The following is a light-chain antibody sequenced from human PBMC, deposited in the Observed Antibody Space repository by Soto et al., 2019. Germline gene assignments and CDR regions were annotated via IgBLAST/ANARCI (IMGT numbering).Light chain of an antibody. CDR1: SSNIGSNT. CDR3: AAWGDSLNGPV. Sequence: QSVLTQPPSASGTPGQRVTISSSGSSSNIGSNTVNWYQQLPGTAPKLLIYSNNQRPSGVPDRFSGSKSGTSASLAISGLQSEDEADYYCAAWGDSLNGPVFGGGTKLTVL. CDR2: SNN. J-gene: IGLJ2*01. V-gene: IGLV1-44*01.